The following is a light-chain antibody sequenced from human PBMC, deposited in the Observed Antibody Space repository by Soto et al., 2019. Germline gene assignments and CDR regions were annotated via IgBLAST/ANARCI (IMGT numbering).Light chain of an antibody. V-gene: IGLV2-14*01. CDR3: SSYTSSSSLYV. CDR1: SSDVGGYNY. J-gene: IGLJ1*01. CDR2: EVS. Sequence: QSALTQPASVSGSPGQSITISCTGTSSDVGGYNYVSWYQQHPGNAPKLMIYEVSNRPSGVSNRFSGSKSGNTASLSSSGLQAEDEADYYCSSYTSSSSLYVFGTGTKVTVL.